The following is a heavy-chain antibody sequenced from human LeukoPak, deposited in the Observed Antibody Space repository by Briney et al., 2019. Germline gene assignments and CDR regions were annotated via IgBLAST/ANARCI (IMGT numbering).Heavy chain of an antibody. CDR2: RSAYKGNT. D-gene: IGHD1-26*01. V-gene: IGHV1-18*04. Sequence: ASVKLSCKASGYTFTSYGISWVRQAPGQGLEWMGWRSAYKGNTNYAQKLQGRVTMTTDTSTSTAYMELRSLRSDDTAVYYCARSGSYYVHRPNAFDIWGQGTMVTVSS. CDR3: ARSGSYYVHRPNAFDI. J-gene: IGHJ3*02. CDR1: GYTFTSYG.